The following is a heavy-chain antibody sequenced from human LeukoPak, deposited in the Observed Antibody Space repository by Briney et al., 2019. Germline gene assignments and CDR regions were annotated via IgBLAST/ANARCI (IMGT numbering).Heavy chain of an antibody. Sequence: GGSLRLSCAASGFTFSGYTMTWVRQAPGKGLEWVSSISNSSTYIYYADSVKGRFTISRDNVQNSLYLQMNSLRAEDTAVYYCARDSIAAAGIDYWGQGTLVTVSS. V-gene: IGHV3-21*01. CDR1: GFTFSGYT. J-gene: IGHJ4*02. CDR3: ARDSIAAAGIDY. D-gene: IGHD6-13*01. CDR2: ISNSSTYI.